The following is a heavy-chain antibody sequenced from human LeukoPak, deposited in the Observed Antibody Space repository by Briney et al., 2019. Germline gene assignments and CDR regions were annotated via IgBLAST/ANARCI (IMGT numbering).Heavy chain of an antibody. Sequence: PGGSLRLSCAASGFIVSNNYMSWARQAPGKGLVWVSRINSDGGSTSYADSVKGRFTISRDNAKNTLYLQMNSLRAEDTAVYYCATRCTNGVCPFDYWGQGTLVTVSS. CDR2: INSDGGST. CDR3: ATRCTNGVCPFDY. V-gene: IGHV3-74*01. J-gene: IGHJ4*02. CDR1: GFIVSNNY. D-gene: IGHD2-8*01.